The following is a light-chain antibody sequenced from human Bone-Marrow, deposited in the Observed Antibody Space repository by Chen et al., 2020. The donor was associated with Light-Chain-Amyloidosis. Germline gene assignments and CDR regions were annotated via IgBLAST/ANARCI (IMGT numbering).Light chain of an antibody. V-gene: IGKV2-30*02. CDR2: QVS. CDR3: MQGTHWPPFT. J-gene: IGKJ3*01. Sequence: VVMPQSPLSLPATLGQPASISCRSSQSLVHSNGNTYLNWFQQRPGQSPRRLIYQVSNRDSGVPDRFSGSGSGTDFTLKISKVEAEDVGVYYCMQGTHWPPFTFGPGTKVDIK. CDR1: QSLVHSNGNTY.